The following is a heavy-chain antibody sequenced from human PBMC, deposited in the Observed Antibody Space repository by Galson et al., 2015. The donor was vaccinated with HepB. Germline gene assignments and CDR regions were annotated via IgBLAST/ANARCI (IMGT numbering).Heavy chain of an antibody. CDR1: GFTFSSYA. J-gene: IGHJ4*02. D-gene: IGHD5-18*01. V-gene: IGHV3-66*01. CDR3: ARDGLLKRGYSYGTDY. Sequence: SLRLSCAASGFTFSSYAIHWVRQAPGKGLEWVSVIYSGGSTYYADSVKGRFTISRDNSKNTLYLQINSLRVEDTAVYYCARDGLLKRGYSYGTDYWGQGTLVTVSS. CDR2: IYSGGST.